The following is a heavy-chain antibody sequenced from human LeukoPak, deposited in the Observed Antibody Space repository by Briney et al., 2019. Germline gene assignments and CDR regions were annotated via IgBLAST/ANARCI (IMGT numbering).Heavy chain of an antibody. D-gene: IGHD3-22*01. Sequence: SQTLSLTCTVSGASYNSDDQCWNWIRQSPGKGLEWIGSIHPSWMLYNNPSLGSRVTMSRDTSNNQFSLNLKSVTAADTAVYFCSRGLDSRKLGYWGEGILVTVSS. J-gene: IGHJ4*02. CDR1: GASYNSDDQC. CDR3: SRGLDSRKLGY. V-gene: IGHV4-31*03. CDR2: IHPSWML.